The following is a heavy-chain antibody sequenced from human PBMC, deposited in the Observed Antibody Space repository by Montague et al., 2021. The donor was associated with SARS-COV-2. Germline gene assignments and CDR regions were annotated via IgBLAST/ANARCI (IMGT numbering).Heavy chain of an antibody. CDR1: GGSFSTYS. CDR3: ARLGDGVVSSPILGVGPYYSYYYMDV. J-gene: IGHJ6*03. Sequence: SETLSLTCAVHGGSFSTYSWNWIRQPPGKGLEWIGEIHHGGSTNYNPSLKSRVIISADTSKNQFSLKLTSVAAADTAVYYCARLGDGVVSSPILGVGPYYSYYYMDVWGKGTTVTVSS. V-gene: IGHV4-34*01. D-gene: IGHD3-10*01. CDR2: IHHGGST.